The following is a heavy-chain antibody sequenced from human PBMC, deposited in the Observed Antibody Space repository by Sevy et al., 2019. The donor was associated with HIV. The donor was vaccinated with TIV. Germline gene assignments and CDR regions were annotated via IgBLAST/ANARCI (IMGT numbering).Heavy chain of an antibody. Sequence: SETLSLTCTVSGGSVRSGAYYWSWVRQPPGKGLESIGYIYYSGNTTYNPSLKSRATLSVDTSKNQFSLKLNSITAADTAVYYCARVVVTSGNEYYYGMDVWGQGTTVTVSS. CDR2: IYYSGNT. J-gene: IGHJ6*02. CDR1: GGSVRSGAYY. CDR3: ARVVVTSGNEYYYGMDV. V-gene: IGHV4-61*08. D-gene: IGHD2-21*02.